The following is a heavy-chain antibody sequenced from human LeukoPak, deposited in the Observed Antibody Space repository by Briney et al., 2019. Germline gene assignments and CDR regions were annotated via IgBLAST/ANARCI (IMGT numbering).Heavy chain of an antibody. J-gene: IGHJ4*02. CDR2: ISTSGNTI. CDR3: ARDGGVVVVAATYFDY. D-gene: IGHD2-15*01. V-gene: IGHV3-48*03. CDR1: GFTFSSYD. Sequence: GGSLRLSCAASGFTFSSYDMNWLRQAPGKGLEWVSYISTSGNTIYYADSVKGRFTISRDNAKNSLYLQMNSLRAEDTAVYYCARDGGVVVVAATYFDYWGQGTLVTVSS.